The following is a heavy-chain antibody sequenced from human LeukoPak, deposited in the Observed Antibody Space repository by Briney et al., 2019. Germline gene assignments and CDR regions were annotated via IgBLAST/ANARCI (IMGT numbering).Heavy chain of an antibody. CDR1: GFTFSNAW. CDR2: IKSKTDGGTT. J-gene: IGHJ4*02. V-gene: IGHV3-15*01. D-gene: IGHD3-9*01. Sequence: GGSLRLSCAASGFTFSNAWMSWVRQAPGKGLEWVGRIKSKTDGGTTDYAAPVKGRFTISRDDSKNTLYLQMNSLKTEDTAVYYCTTDVFGKYYDILTDLDYWGQGTLVTVSS. CDR3: TTDVFGKYYDILTDLDY.